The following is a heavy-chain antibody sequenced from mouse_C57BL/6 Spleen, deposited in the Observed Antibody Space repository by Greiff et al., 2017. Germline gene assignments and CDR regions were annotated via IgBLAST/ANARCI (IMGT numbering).Heavy chain of an antibody. CDR1: GFTFSDYY. J-gene: IGHJ4*01. D-gene: IGHD2-5*01. CDR3: AAESNYDGYAMDY. CDR2: ISNGGGST. Sequence: EVKLVESGGGLVQPGGSLKLSCAASGFTFSDYYMYWVRQTPGKRLEWVAYISNGGGSTYYPDTVKGRVTISRDNAKNTLYLQMSSLKSEDTAMYYCAAESNYDGYAMDYWGQGTSVTVSS. V-gene: IGHV5-12*01.